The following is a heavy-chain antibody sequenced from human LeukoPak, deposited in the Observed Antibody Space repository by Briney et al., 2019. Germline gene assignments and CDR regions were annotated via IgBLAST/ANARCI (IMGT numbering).Heavy chain of an antibody. V-gene: IGHV3-13*01. CDR2: IGTAGDT. CDR3: ARGLERRRSLYYYYYGMDV. CDR1: GLTFSSYD. J-gene: IGHJ6*02. Sequence: GGSLRLSCAASGLTFSSYDMHWVRQATGKGLEWVSAIGTAGDTYYPGSVKGRFTISRENAKNSLYLQMNSLGAGDTAVYYCARGLERRRSLYYYYYGMDVWGQGTTVTVSS. D-gene: IGHD1-1*01.